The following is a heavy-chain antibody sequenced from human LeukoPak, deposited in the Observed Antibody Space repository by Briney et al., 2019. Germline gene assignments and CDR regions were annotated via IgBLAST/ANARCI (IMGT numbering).Heavy chain of an antibody. CDR3: ARYCSGGSCYSGFDY. CDR2: IYYSGST. Sequence: SETLSLTCTVSGGSISSGGYYWRWIRQHPGKGLEWIGYIYYSGSTYYNPSLKSRVTISVDTSKNQFSLKLSSVTAADTAVYYCARYCSGGSCYSGFDYWGQGTLVTVSS. CDR1: GGSISSGGYY. J-gene: IGHJ4*02. D-gene: IGHD2-15*01. V-gene: IGHV4-31*03.